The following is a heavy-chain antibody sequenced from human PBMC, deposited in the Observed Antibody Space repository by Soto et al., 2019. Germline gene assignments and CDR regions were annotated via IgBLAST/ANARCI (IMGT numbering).Heavy chain of an antibody. J-gene: IGHJ4*01. V-gene: IGHV1-18*04. Sequence: ASVKVCCKSSGYRFITYGISWVRQAPGHSLEWLGWISPYNGDTKYAQKLQGRLTLTTDTSTSTGYMELRSLTADDTAVYYCATTRSYESYRPYDYWG. CDR1: GYRFITYG. CDR3: ATTRSYESYRPYDY. D-gene: IGHD3-16*01. CDR2: ISPYNGDT.